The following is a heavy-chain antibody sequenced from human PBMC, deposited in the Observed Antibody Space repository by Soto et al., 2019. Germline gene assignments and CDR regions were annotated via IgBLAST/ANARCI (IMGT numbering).Heavy chain of an antibody. J-gene: IGHJ3*02. D-gene: IGHD2-15*01. CDR1: GFIFGNYM. CDR2: IRDGGEST. V-gene: IGHV3-23*01. CDR3: APHVHCSGGSCHYDAFDI. Sequence: EVRLLESGGGLVQPGESLRLSCAFSGFIFGNYMMTWVRQAPGKGLEWVSTIRDGGESTYYADSVKGRFTISRDNSKNTVYLQMDSLGVVDTAVYYCAPHVHCSGGSCHYDAFDIRGQGTMVTVSS.